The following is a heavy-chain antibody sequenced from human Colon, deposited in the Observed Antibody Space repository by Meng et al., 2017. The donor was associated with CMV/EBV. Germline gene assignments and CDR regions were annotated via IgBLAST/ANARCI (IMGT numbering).Heavy chain of an antibody. J-gene: IGHJ2*01. D-gene: IGHD5/OR15-5a*01. CDR3: ARASTFPSCSFDL. CDR1: GGSITHDDYQ. Sequence: VSGGSITHDDYQWSWIRQAPGKGLQWVGNTFSSESTYYRPSLESRLSISFDPSRPPFFLPFPSFPAPPPSVSYCARASTFPSCSFDLWGRGTLVTVSS. V-gene: IGHV4-30-4*01. CDR2: TFSSEST.